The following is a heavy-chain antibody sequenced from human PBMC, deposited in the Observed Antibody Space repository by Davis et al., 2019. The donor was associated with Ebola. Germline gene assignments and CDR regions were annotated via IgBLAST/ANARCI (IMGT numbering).Heavy chain of an antibody. CDR3: ARTGYNVFY. Sequence: MPSETLSLTCTVSGGSISSSSYYWGWIRQPPGKGLEWIGSIYYSGSAYYKPSLKSRVTMSVDRSKDQFSLKVNSVTAADTAVYYGARTGYNVFYWGQGTLVTVS. V-gene: IGHV4-39*01. D-gene: IGHD5-24*01. CDR1: GGSISSSSYY. CDR2: IYYSGSA. J-gene: IGHJ4*02.